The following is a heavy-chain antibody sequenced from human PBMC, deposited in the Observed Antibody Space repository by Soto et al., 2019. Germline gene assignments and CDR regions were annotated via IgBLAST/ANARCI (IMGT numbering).Heavy chain of an antibody. D-gene: IGHD5-18*01. CDR1: GFTFTNSA. Sequence: ASVKVSCKASGFTFTNSAVQWVRQARGQRLEWIGWIVVGSGNTNYAQKFQERVTITRDMSTSTAYMELSSLRSEDTAVYYCATDKGDSYGYGNYWGQGTLVTVSS. CDR2: IVVGSGNT. J-gene: IGHJ4*02. V-gene: IGHV1-58*01. CDR3: ATDKGDSYGYGNY.